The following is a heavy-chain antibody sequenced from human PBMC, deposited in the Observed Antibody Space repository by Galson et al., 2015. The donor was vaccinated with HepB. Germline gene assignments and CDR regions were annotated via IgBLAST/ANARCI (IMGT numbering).Heavy chain of an antibody. CDR3: ARDLDIVVVPAAMFARYGMDV. Sequence: SVKVSCKASGGTFSSYAISWVRQAPGQGLEWMGGIIPIFGTANYAQKFQGRVTITADESTSTAYMELSSLRSEDTAVYYCARDLDIVVVPAAMFARYGMDVWGQGTTVTVSS. V-gene: IGHV1-69*13. CDR1: GGTFSSYA. D-gene: IGHD2-2*01. CDR2: IIPIFGTA. J-gene: IGHJ6*02.